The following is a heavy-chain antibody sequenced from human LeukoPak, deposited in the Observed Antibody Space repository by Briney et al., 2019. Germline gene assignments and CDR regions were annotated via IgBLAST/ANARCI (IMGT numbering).Heavy chain of an antibody. J-gene: IGHJ4*02. CDR3: ARDQGLVVVPAAIPLDY. CDR1: GYTFTSYG. CDR2: ISAYNGNT. V-gene: IGHV1-18*01. Sequence: ASVKVSCKASGYTFTSYGISWVRQAPGQGLEWMGWISAYNGNTNYAQKLQGRVPMTTDTSTSTAYMELRSLRSDDTAVYYCARDQGLVVVPAAIPLDYWGQGTLVTVSS. D-gene: IGHD2-2*01.